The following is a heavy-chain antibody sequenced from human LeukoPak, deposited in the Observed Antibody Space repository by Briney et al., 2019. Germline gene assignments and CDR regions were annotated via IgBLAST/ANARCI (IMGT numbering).Heavy chain of an antibody. Sequence: SETLSLTCAVYGGSFSGYYWSWIRQPPGKGLEWIGETNHSGSTNYNPSLKSRVTISVDTSKNQFSLKLSSVTAADTAVYYCASGLFEVVGGDYFDYWGQGTLVTVSS. J-gene: IGHJ4*02. CDR2: TNHSGST. CDR3: ASGLFEVVGGDYFDY. D-gene: IGHD1-26*01. CDR1: GGSFSGYY. V-gene: IGHV4-34*01.